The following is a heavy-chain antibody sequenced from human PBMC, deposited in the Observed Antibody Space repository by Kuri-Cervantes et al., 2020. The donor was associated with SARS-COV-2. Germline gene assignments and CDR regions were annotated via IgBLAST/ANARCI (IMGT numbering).Heavy chain of an antibody. CDR2: ISYDGSNE. D-gene: IGHD2-2*01. V-gene: IGHV3-30-3*01. CDR1: GFTFSSYA. Sequence: GESLKISCAASGFTFSSYAMHWVRQAPGKGLEWVAVISYDGSNEYYADSVKGRFTIPRDNSKNTLYLQMNSLRAEDTAMYYCARVETDCSGSTCYDDYWGQGTLVTVSS. CDR3: ARVETDCSGSTCYDDY. J-gene: IGHJ4*02.